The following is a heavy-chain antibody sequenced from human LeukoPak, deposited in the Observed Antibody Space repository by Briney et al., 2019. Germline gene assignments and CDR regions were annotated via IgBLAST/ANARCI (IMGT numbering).Heavy chain of an antibody. CDR3: ARENDRYGRIDY. CDR1: GYSISTGFY. J-gene: IGHJ4*02. V-gene: IGHV4-61*01. D-gene: IGHD5-18*01. CDR2: VSYSGSA. Sequence: PSETLSLTCTVSGYSISTGFYWSWVRQPPGKGLEWIGYVSYSGSADYNPSLKSRVIISIDTSKNQFSLRLSSLTAADTAVYYCARENDRYGRIDYWGQGTQVTVSS.